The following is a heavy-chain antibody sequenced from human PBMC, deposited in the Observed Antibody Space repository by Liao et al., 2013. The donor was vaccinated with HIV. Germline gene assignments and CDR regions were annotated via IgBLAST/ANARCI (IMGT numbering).Heavy chain of an antibody. V-gene: IGHV4-34*01. Sequence: QMQLQQWGPEVLKPSETLLLTCAVYGAPFSSHFWSWIRQSPEKGLEWIGEVNDGGDANYNPSLRSRVTMLVDTSKNQFSLALASVTAADTAVYYCARVQWXPAPNWYSDLWGRGTLVIVSS. D-gene: IGHD1-26*01. CDR3: ARVQWXPAPNWYSDL. CDR2: VNDGGDA. J-gene: IGHJ2*01. CDR1: GAPFSSHF.